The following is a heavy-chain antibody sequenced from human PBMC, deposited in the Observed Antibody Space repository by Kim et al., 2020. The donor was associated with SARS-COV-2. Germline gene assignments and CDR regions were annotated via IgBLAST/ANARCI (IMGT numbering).Heavy chain of an antibody. D-gene: IGHD1-26*01. CDR2: ISSSSSYI. CDR3: ARDLNSGSYYEVWNYYYGMDV. CDR1: GFTFSSYS. V-gene: IGHV3-21*01. Sequence: GGSLRLSCAASGFTFSSYSMNWVRQAPGKGLEWVSSISSSSSYIYYADSVKGRFTISRDNAKNSLYLQMNSLRAEDTAVYYCARDLNSGSYYEVWNYYYGMDVWGQGTTVTVSS. J-gene: IGHJ6*02.